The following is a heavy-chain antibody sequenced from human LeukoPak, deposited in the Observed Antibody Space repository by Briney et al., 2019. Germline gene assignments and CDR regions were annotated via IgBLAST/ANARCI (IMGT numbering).Heavy chain of an antibody. Sequence: SETLSLTSAVHGGSFSGYYWSWIRQPPGKGLEWIGEINHSGSTNYNPSLKSRVTISVDTSKNQFSLKLSSVTAADTAVYYCARGSDCGGDCRCFDYWGQGTLVTVSS. D-gene: IGHD2-21*01. J-gene: IGHJ4*02. CDR1: GGSFSGYY. CDR2: INHSGST. V-gene: IGHV4-34*01. CDR3: ARGSDCGGDCRCFDY.